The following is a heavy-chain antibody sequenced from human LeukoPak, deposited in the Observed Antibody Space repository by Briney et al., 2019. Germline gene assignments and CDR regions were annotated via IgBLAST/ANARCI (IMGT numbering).Heavy chain of an antibody. J-gene: IGHJ4*02. CDR3: ARGEYFFDY. V-gene: IGHV3-7*04. CDR2: IKPDGSEK. CDR1: GFXFSSYW. Sequence: PGGSLRLSCAASGFXFSSYWITWVRQAPGRGLEWVATIKPDGSEKYYVDSVEGRCTMSRDNAKNSLYLHVNSLRVEDTAVYYCARGEYFFDYWGQGTLVTVPS.